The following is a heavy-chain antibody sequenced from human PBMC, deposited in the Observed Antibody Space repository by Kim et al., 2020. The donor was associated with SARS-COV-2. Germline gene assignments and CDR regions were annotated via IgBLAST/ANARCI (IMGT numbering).Heavy chain of an antibody. V-gene: IGHV4-39*01. CDR1: GGSISSSSYY. D-gene: IGHD2-15*01. J-gene: IGHJ4*02. CDR2: IYYSGST. Sequence: SETLSLTYTVSGGSISSSSYYWGWIRQPPGKGLEWIGSIYYSGSTYYNPSLKSRVTISVDTSKNQFSLKLSSVTAADTAVYYCARFVLGYCSGGSCRYFDYWGQGTLVTVSS. CDR3: ARFVLGYCSGGSCRYFDY.